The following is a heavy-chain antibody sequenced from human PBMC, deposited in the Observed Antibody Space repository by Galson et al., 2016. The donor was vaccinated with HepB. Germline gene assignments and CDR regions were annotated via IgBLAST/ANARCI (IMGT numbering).Heavy chain of an antibody. CDR3: ARVAVVAATFRAKGWFDP. Sequence: SVKVSCKASGYTFTNFDIYWVRQAAGQGLEWMGWMNPRTGNTAYTQSFQGRVTMTRNTSISTAYMELSSLRTEDTAVYYYARVAVVAATFRAKGWFDPWGQGTLLTVSS. D-gene: IGHD2-15*01. V-gene: IGHV1-8*01. CDR1: GYTFTNFD. CDR2: MNPRTGNT. J-gene: IGHJ5*02.